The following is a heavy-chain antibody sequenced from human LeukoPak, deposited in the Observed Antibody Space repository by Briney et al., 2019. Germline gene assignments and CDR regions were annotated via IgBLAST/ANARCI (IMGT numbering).Heavy chain of an antibody. V-gene: IGHV4-34*01. Sequence: SETLSLTCAVYGGSFSGYYWSWIRQPPGRGLEWIGEINHSGSTNYNPSLKSRVTISVDTSKNQFSLKLSSVTAADTAVYYCARGIRYCSGGSCYSRAYYYYMDVWGKGTTVTVSS. D-gene: IGHD2-15*01. J-gene: IGHJ6*03. CDR3: ARGIRYCSGGSCYSRAYYYYMDV. CDR1: GGSFSGYY. CDR2: INHSGST.